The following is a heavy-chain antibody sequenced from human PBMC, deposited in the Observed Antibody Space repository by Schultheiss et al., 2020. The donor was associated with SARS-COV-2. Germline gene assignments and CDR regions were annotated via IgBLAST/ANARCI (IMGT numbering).Heavy chain of an antibody. D-gene: IGHD3-10*01. CDR1: EYSFTSYW. CDR2: IYPGDSDT. Sequence: GGSLRLSCKGSEYSFTSYWIGWVRQMPGKGLEWMGIIYPGDSDTRYSPSFQGQVTISADKSISTAYLQWSSLKASDTAMYYCARAGLELNNWFGPWGQGTLVTVSS. J-gene: IGHJ5*02. V-gene: IGHV5-51*01. CDR3: ARAGLELNNWFGP.